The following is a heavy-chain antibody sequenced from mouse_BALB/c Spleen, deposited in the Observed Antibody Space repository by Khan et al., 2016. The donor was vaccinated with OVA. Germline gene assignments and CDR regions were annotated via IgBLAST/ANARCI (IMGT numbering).Heavy chain of an antibody. V-gene: IGHV2-3*01. CDR2: IWGDGST. D-gene: IGHD1-1*01. Sequence: QIQLVQSGPGLVAPSQSLSITCTVSGFSLTRYGVNWVRQPPGKGLEWLGVIWGDGSTNYHSTLKSRLIISKDNSESQVFLKLNSLQTDDTATYYCAKFTPDYYSMDYWGQGTSVTVSS. J-gene: IGHJ4*01. CDR3: AKFTPDYYSMDY. CDR1: GFSLTRYG.